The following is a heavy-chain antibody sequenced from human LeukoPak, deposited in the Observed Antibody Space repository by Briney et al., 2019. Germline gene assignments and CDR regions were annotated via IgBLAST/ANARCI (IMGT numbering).Heavy chain of an antibody. J-gene: IGHJ4*02. Sequence: GGSLRLSCAASGFTFNNAWMSWVRQAPGKGLEWVGRIKKKRDGATTDYAAPVKGRFAISRDDSKNTVYLQMNSLKSEDSGVYYCTRNPHPYCSGVHCPCDSWGQGTLVTVSS. CDR1: GFTFNNAW. CDR2: IKKKRDGATT. CDR3: TRNPHPYCSGVHCPCDS. D-gene: IGHD2-15*01. V-gene: IGHV3-15*01.